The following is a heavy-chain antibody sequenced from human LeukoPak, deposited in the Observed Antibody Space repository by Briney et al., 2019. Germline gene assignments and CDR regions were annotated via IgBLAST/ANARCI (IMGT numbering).Heavy chain of an antibody. V-gene: IGHV3-23*01. D-gene: IGHD4-17*01. CDR3: AKNYGDYQGDYFDY. CDR1: GFTFSTYA. CDR2: ITGTGGST. J-gene: IGHJ4*02. Sequence: GGSLRLSCAASGFTFSTYAMSWVRQAPGQGLEWVSTITGTGGSTYYADSVKGRFTISRDNSKNTLYLQMNSLRAEDTAVYYCAKNYGDYQGDYFDYWGQGTLVTVSS.